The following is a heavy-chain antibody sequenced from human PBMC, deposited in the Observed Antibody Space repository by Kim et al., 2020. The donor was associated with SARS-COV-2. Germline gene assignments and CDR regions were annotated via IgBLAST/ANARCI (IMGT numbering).Heavy chain of an antibody. CDR2: ISYDGSNK. J-gene: IGHJ4*02. V-gene: IGHV3-30-3*01. Sequence: GGSLRLSCAASGFTFSSYAMHWVRQAPGKGLEWVAVISYDGSNKYYADSVKGRFTISRDNSKNTLYLQMNSLRAEDTAVYYCARDGGNSVRLAYFDYWGQGTLVTVSS. CDR1: GFTFSSYA. CDR3: ARDGGNSVRLAYFDY. D-gene: IGHD2-21*02.